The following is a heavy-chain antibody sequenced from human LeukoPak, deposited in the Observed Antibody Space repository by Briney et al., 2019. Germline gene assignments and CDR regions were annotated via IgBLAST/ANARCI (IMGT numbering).Heavy chain of an antibody. CDR3: ARDSVQLVGSPYYFDY. V-gene: IGHV4-39*07. CDR2: NYYSGST. Sequence: SDTLSLTCTVSGGSISSSSYHWRWIRQPPGKGLEWIGSNYYSGSTYYNPSLESRVTISVDTSKNQFSLKLSSVTAADTAVYYCARDSVQLVGSPYYFDYWGQGTLVTVSS. D-gene: IGHD6-13*01. J-gene: IGHJ4*02. CDR1: GGSISSSSYH.